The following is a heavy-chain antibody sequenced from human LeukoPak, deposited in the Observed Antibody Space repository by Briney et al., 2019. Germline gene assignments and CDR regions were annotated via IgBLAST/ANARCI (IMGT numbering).Heavy chain of an antibody. V-gene: IGHV5-51*01. CDR3: ASRVFTADAFDI. CDR2: IYPDDSDT. D-gene: IGHD5-18*01. CDR1: GYIFTTYW. Sequence: GESLKIPCKGSGYIFTTYWIGWVRQMPGKGLEWMGIIYPDDSDTRYSPSFQGQVTISADKSLNTAYLQWSSLKASDTAMYYCASRVFTADAFDIWGQGTMVTVSS. J-gene: IGHJ3*02.